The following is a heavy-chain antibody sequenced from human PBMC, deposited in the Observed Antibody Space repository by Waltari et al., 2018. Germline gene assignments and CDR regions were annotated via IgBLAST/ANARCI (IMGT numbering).Heavy chain of an antibody. CDR1: GYTFIDYW. Sequence: ELQLVQSGAEVKKPWESVKISCQGFGYTFIDYWIACGRQMPGNGLEWMGIIYPDDSDTRYGPSFQGQVTISADKSINTAYLQWTSLKASDTAVYYCARPRRSGWYYSGMDVWGQGTSLIVSS. D-gene: IGHD6-19*01. CDR3: ARPRRSGWYYSGMDV. V-gene: IGHV5-51*01. J-gene: IGHJ6*02. CDR2: IYPDDSDT.